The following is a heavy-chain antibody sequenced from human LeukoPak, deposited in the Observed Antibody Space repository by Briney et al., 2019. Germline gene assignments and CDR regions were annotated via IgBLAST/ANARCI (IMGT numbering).Heavy chain of an antibody. CDR2: ISWNSGSI. CDR3: AKDIHYMRYYDSSGSAFDY. Sequence: PGGSLRLSCAASGFTFDDYAMHWVRQAPGKGLEWVSGISWNSGSIGYADSVKGRFTISRDNAKNSLYLQMNSLRAEDTALYYCAKDIHYMRYYDSSGSAFDYWGQGTLVTASS. CDR1: GFTFDDYA. V-gene: IGHV3-9*01. D-gene: IGHD3-22*01. J-gene: IGHJ4*02.